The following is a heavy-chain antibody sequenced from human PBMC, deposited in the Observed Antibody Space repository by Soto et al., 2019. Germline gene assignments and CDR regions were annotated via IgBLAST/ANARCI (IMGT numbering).Heavy chain of an antibody. Sequence: GASVKVSCKASGGTFSSYAISWVRQAPGQGLEWMGGIIPIFGTANYAQKFQGRVTITADKSTSTAYMELSSLRSEDTAVYYCARDHFIAAAGYFDYWGQGTLVTVSS. CDR2: IIPIFGTA. CDR3: ARDHFIAAAGYFDY. V-gene: IGHV1-69*06. D-gene: IGHD6-13*01. J-gene: IGHJ4*02. CDR1: GGTFSSYA.